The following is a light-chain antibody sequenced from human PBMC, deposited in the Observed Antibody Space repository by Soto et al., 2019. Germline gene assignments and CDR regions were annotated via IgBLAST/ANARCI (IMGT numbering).Light chain of an antibody. CDR3: QQNNKWPPVT. CDR1: QTISND. Sequence: EVVMTQSPATVSVSPGEGVTLSCRASQTISNDLAWYQQKPGQAPSLLIYGASTRATGVPARFSGGGSGTEYPLTISSLQSEDFAFYYCQQNNKWPPVTFGGGTKVEIK. V-gene: IGKV3-15*01. J-gene: IGKJ4*01. CDR2: GAS.